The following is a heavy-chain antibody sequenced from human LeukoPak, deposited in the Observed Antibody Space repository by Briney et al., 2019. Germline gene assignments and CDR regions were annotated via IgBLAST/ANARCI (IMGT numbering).Heavy chain of an antibody. D-gene: IGHD4/OR15-4a*01. CDR3: AKDHYGGNHYYYSMDV. J-gene: IGHJ6*02. Sequence: RGSLRLSCAASGFTFSNYAMSWVRQAPGKGLEWVSAISGSGSDTNYADFVKGRFTISRDNSKNTLHLQMNSLRAEDTAVYYCAKDHYGGNHYYYSMDVWGQGTTVTVSS. V-gene: IGHV3-23*01. CDR1: GFTFSNYA. CDR2: ISGSGSDT.